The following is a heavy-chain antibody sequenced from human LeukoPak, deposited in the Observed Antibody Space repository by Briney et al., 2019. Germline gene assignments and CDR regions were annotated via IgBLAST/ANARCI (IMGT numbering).Heavy chain of an antibody. V-gene: IGHV4-39*01. CDR3: ARQEDDYGDSCFDY. J-gene: IGHJ4*02. CDR1: GGSISSSSYY. CDR2: IYYSGST. Sequence: PSETLSLTCTVSGGSISSSSYYRGWIRQPPGKGLEWIGSIYYSGSTYYNPSLKSRVTISVDTSKNQFSLKLSSVTAADTAVYYCARQEDDYGDSCFDYWGQGTLVTVSS. D-gene: IGHD4-17*01.